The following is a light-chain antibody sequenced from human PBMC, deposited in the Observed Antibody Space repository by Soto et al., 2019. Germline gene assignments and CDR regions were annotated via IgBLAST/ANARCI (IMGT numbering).Light chain of an antibody. V-gene: IGLV2-8*01. CDR1: SSDIGSYNY. CDR2: EVS. CDR3: SSYAGSTRYV. Sequence: QSALTQPPSASGSPGQSVTISCTGSSSDIGSYNYVSWYQQHPGEAPKLMIYEVSKRPSGVPDRFSGSKSGNTASLTVSGLQAEDEADYYCSSYAGSTRYVFGTGTKVTVL. J-gene: IGLJ1*01.